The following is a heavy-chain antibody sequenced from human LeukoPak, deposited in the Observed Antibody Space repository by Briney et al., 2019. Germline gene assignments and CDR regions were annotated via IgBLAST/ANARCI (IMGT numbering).Heavy chain of an antibody. Sequence: GASVKVSCKASGGTFSSYAISWVRQAPGQGLEWMGGIIPIFGTANYAQKFQGRVTITADESTSTAYMELSSLRSEDTAVYYCASRSIAAREPDRDYYYMDVWGKGTTVTVSS. V-gene: IGHV1-69*13. CDR2: IIPIFGTA. J-gene: IGHJ6*03. D-gene: IGHD6-6*01. CDR1: GGTFSSYA. CDR3: ASRSIAAREPDRDYYYMDV.